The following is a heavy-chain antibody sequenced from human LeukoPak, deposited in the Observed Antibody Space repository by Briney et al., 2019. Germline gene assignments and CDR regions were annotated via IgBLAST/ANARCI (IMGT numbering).Heavy chain of an antibody. D-gene: IGHD2-2*01. J-gene: IGHJ4*02. CDR2: FDPEDGET. CDR3: ATDLGYCSSTSGYAD. V-gene: IGHV1-24*01. CDR1: GYTLIELS. Sequence: ASVTVSFKVSGYTLIELSMHWVRQAPGKGLAGVGGFDPEDGETIYAQKFQGRVTMTEDTSTDTAYMELRSLRSEDTAVYYCATDLGYCSSTSGYADWGQGTLVTVSS.